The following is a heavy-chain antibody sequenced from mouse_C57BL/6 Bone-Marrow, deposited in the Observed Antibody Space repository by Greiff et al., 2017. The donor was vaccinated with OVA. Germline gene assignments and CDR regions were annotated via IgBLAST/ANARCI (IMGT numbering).Heavy chain of an antibody. J-gene: IGHJ2*01. Sequence: QVQLQQPGAELVMPGASVKLSCKASGYTFTSSWMHWVKQRPGQGLEWIGEIDPSDSYTNYNQKFKGKSTLTVDKSSSTAYMQLSSLTSEDSAVYYCARHLGGFDYWGQGTTLTVSS. CDR1: GYTFTSSW. D-gene: IGHD3-1*01. CDR3: ARHLGGFDY. V-gene: IGHV1-69*01. CDR2: IDPSDSYT.